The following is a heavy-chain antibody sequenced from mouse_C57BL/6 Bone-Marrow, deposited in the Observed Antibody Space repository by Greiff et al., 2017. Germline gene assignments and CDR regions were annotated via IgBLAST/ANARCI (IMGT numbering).Heavy chain of an antibody. V-gene: IGHV1-55*01. J-gene: IGHJ2*01. CDR3: ARARVVSSFDY. CDR2: IYPGSGST. D-gene: IGHD1-1*01. CDR1: GYTFTSYW. Sequence: VQLQQPGAELVKPGASVKMSCKASGYTFTSYWITWVKQRPGQGLEWIGDIYPGSGSTNYNEKFKSKATLTVDKSSSTAYMQLSSLTSEDSAVYYCARARVVSSFDYWGQGTTLTVSS.